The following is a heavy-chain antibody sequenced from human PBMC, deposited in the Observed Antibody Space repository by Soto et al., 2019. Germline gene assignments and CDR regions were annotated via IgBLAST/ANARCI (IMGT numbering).Heavy chain of an antibody. Sequence: EVRLVESGGGSVKPEGSLRLSCTASGLRLSDGWMNWVRQTPGKGLEWVGRIKSKADGGTVDYAAPVNGRFTISKDDPRNMLYLQMNTLRADDTGIYYGTRRPKARDAGVDPLAYWGQGALVTVSS. CDR1: GLRLSDGW. CDR3: TRRPKARDAGVDPLAY. J-gene: IGHJ4*02. CDR2: IKSKADGGTV. V-gene: IGHV3-15*07. D-gene: IGHD3-10*01.